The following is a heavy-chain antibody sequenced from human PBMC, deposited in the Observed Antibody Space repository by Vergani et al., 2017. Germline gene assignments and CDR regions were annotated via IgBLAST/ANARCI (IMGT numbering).Heavy chain of an antibody. V-gene: IGHV3-48*01. J-gene: IGHJ4*02. CDR2: ISSSSSTI. D-gene: IGHD2-15*01. CDR3: AIINNVVAALFDY. Sequence: EVQLVESGGGLVQPGGSLRLSCAASGFTFSSYSMNLVRQAPGKGLEWVSYISSSSSTIYYADSVKGRFTISRDNAKNSLYLQMNSLRAEDTAVYYCAIINNVVAALFDYWGQGTLVTVSS. CDR1: GFTFSSYS.